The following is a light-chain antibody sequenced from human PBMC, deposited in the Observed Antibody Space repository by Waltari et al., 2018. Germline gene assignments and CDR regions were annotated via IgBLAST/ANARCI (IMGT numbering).Light chain of an antibody. CDR2: GKN. CDR3: NSRDSSGNHYV. V-gene: IGLV3-19*01. Sequence: SSELTQDPAVSVALGQTVRITCQGDSLRSYYASWYQQKPGQAPVLFIYGKNNRPSGLPCRFSGSSSGNVASLAITGAQAEDEADYYCNSRDSSGNHYVFGTGTKVTVL. CDR1: SLRSYY. J-gene: IGLJ1*01.